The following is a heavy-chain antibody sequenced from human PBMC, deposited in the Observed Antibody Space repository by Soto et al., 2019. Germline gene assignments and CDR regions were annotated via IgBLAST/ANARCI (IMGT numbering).Heavy chain of an antibody. CDR2: VYYNGNT. J-gene: IGHJ5*02. D-gene: IGHD3-10*01. V-gene: IGHV4-39*01. CDR3: VRQTIVRGVLSWFDP. Sequence: QLQLQESGPRLVKPSETLSLICSVSGGSIRSGSNYWSWIRKPPGKGLDWIGTVYYNGNTYYNASLKSRVTISADTSKNQFSLKLSSVSAADTAVYYCVRQTIVRGVLSWFDPWGQGTLVTVSS. CDR1: GGSIRSGSNY.